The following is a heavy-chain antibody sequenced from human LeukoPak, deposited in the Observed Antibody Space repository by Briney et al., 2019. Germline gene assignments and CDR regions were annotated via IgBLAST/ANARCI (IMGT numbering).Heavy chain of an antibody. CDR1: GFTFSNYW. V-gene: IGHV3-74*01. Sequence: GGSLRLSCAASGFTFSNYWMHWVRQAPGKGLGLVSRINLDGSSATYADSVKGRFTISRDNAKNTLYLQMNRLTAEDPAVYYCASGFLSGRGVVGYWGQGTLVTASS. CDR3: ASGFLSGRGVVGY. J-gene: IGHJ4*02. D-gene: IGHD3-10*01. CDR2: INLDGSSA.